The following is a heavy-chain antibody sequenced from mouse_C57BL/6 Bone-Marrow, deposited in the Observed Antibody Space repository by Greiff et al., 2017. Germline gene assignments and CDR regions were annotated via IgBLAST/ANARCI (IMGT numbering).Heavy chain of an antibody. CDR1: GYTFTNYW. CDR2: IYPGGGYT. CDR3: ARGEGYDY. J-gene: IGHJ2*01. Sequence: VQLQQSGAELVRPGTSVKMSCKASGYTFTNYWIGWAKQRPGHGLEWIGDIYPGGGYTNYNEKFKGKATLTADKSSSTAYMQFSSLTSEDSSIYYCARGEGYDYWGQGTTLTVSS. D-gene: IGHD2-13*01. V-gene: IGHV1-63*01.